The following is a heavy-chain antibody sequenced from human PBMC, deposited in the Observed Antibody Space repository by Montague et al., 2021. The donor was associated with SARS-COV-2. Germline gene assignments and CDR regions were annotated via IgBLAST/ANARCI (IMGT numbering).Heavy chain of an antibody. V-gene: IGHV4-59*01. CDR1: GDSISSYY. D-gene: IGHD2-15*01. CDR2: VHYTGST. CDR3: ARAQNICFIANCVNYFDL. Sequence: SETLSLTCEVSGDSISSYYRSWIRQSPGKGLEWIGYVHYTGSTEYNPSLKTRVTLSLDTPRNHFSLKLRSVTAADTAVYYCARAQNICFIANCVNYFDLWGLGALVTVSS. J-gene: IGHJ4*02.